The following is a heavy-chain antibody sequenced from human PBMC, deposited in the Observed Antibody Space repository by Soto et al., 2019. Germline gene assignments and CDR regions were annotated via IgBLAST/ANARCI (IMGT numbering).Heavy chain of an antibody. Sequence: GESLKISCKGSGYSFTSYWIGWVRQMPGKGLEWMGIIYPGDSDTRYSPSFQGQVTISADKSISTAYLQWSSLKASDTAMYYCARCLRSSTRCYGMDVWGQGNTVTVSS. J-gene: IGHJ6*02. V-gene: IGHV5-51*01. CDR1: GYSFTSYW. D-gene: IGHD2-2*01. CDR2: IYPGDSDT. CDR3: ARCLRSSTRCYGMDV.